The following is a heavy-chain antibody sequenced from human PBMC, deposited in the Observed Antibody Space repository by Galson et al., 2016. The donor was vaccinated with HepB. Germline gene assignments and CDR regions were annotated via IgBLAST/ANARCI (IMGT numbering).Heavy chain of an antibody. Sequence: SLRLSCAASGFTFSSFAVHWLRQAPGKGLEYGSAISYNGGSTYHEGSVKGRFTISRDNAKNSLYLQLDSLRDEDTAVYYLARPFYYGSSGYHQYLQYWGQGTLVIASS. CDR3: ARPFYYGSSGYHQYLQY. V-gene: IGHV3-64*04. D-gene: IGHD3-22*01. CDR1: GFTFSSFA. J-gene: IGHJ1*01. CDR2: ISYNGGST.